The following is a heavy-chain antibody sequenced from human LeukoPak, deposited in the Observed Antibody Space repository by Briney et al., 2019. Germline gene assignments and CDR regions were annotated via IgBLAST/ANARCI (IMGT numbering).Heavy chain of an antibody. CDR2: IHPEGNEK. CDR3: ARGDAFSGDH. J-gene: IGHJ4*02. Sequence: PGGSLRLSCAVSGFTFSNFWMSWVRQAPGRGLQWVANIHPEGNEKYHVESVKGRFTISRDNAENLLFLQMNGLRVEDTAVYYCARGDAFSGDHWGQGTLVTLS. CDR1: GFTFSNFW. V-gene: IGHV3-7*04.